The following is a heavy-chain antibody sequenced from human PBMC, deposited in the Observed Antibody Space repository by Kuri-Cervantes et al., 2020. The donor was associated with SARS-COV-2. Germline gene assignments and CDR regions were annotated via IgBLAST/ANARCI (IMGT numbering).Heavy chain of an antibody. D-gene: IGHD2-21*02. CDR3: ARDGDSYIPVLDY. V-gene: IGHV3-11*04. Sequence: GESLKISCAASGFTISDYYMTWIRQTPGKGLEWVSYISASGEIIYYADSVKGRFTISRDNAKDSLYLQMNSLRAEDTAVYYCARDGDSYIPVLDYWGQGTLVTDSS. CDR2: ISASGEII. CDR1: GFTISDYY. J-gene: IGHJ4*02.